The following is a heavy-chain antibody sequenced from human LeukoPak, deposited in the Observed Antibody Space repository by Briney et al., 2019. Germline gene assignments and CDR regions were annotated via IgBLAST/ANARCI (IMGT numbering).Heavy chain of an antibody. D-gene: IGHD6-13*01. CDR1: GGSINSYY. V-gene: IGHV4-59*01. J-gene: IGHJ4*02. CDR3: ARGGASSLPFHY. Sequence: SETLSLTCTVSGGSINSYYWSWIRQPPGKGLEWIGYIYYSGNTKYNPSLESRVTISVDTSKNQFSLRLNSVTAADTAVYYCARGGASSLPFHYWGQGTLVTVSS. CDR2: IYYSGNT.